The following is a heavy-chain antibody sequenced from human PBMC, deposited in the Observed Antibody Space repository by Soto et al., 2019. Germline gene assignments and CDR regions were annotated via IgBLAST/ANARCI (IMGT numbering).Heavy chain of an antibody. V-gene: IGHV5-10-1*01. J-gene: IGHJ6*02. CDR2: IDPSDSYT. CDR3: ADYYGSGSQTGYYYGMDV. D-gene: IGHD3-10*01. CDR1: GYSFTSYW. Sequence: GESLKISCKGSGYSFTSYWISWVRQMPGKGLEWMGRIDPSDSYTNYSPSFQGHVTISADKSISTAYLQWSSLKASDTAMYYCADYYGSGSQTGYYYGMDVWGQGTTVTVSS.